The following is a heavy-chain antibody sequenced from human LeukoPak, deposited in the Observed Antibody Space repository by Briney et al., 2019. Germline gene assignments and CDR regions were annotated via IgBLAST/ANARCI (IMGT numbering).Heavy chain of an antibody. J-gene: IGHJ4*02. V-gene: IGHV3-21*01. CDR3: ARDRGEVAAPATRGQDY. CDR1: GFTFSTYC. D-gene: IGHD6-13*01. Sequence: GGSLRLSCAASGFTFSTYCMNWVREALGKGLEWGSYIYSIGRHIVYADSVKGRFTIPRDNAKNALYLEMNSLGADDTGVYYCARDRGEVAAPATRGQDYWGQGTLVTVSS. CDR2: IYSIGRHI.